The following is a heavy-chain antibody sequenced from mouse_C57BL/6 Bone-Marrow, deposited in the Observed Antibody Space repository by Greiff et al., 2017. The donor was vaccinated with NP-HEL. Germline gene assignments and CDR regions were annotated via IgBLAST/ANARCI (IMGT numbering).Heavy chain of an antibody. CDR1: GFNIKDDY. CDR3: TAYGSSYNYAMDY. CDR2: IDPENGDT. D-gene: IGHD1-1*01. J-gene: IGHJ4*01. Sequence: LVESGAELVRPGASVKLSCTASGFNIKDDYMHWVKQRPEQGLEWIGWIDPENGDTEYASKFQGKATITADTSSNTAYLQLSSLTSEDTAVYYCTAYGSSYNYAMDYWGQGTSVTVSS. V-gene: IGHV14-4*01.